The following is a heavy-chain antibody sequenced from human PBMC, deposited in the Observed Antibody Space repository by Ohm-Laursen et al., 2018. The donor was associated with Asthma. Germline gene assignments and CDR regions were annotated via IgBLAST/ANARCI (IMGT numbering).Heavy chain of an antibody. J-gene: IGHJ4*02. CDR1: GASVSSHTAT. Sequence: QTLSLTCALSGASVSSHTATWTWLRPSPSRGLEWLGRTYSRLPWNNDSALSVRSRLTINPDTSKNQFSLQLNSVTPEDTAVYYCARLVAVGGRDYVDYWGQGTLVTVSA. CDR3: ARLVAVGGRDYVDY. D-gene: IGHD6-19*01. V-gene: IGHV6-1*01. CDR2: TYSRLPWNN.